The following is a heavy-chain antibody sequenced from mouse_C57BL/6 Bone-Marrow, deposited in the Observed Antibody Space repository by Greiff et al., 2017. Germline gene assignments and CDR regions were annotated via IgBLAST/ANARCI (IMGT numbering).Heavy chain of an antibody. CDR1: GYTFTSYW. V-gene: IGHV1-5*01. CDR2: IYPGNSDT. D-gene: IGHD1-1*01. Sequence: EVQLQQSGTVLARPGASVKMSCKTSGYTFTSYWMHWVKQRPGQGLEWIGAIYPGNSDTSYNQKFKGKAKLTAVTPASTAYMELSSLTNEDSAVYYCTRCDTTVVARGYAMDYWGQGTSVTVSS. CDR3: TRCDTTVVARGYAMDY. J-gene: IGHJ4*01.